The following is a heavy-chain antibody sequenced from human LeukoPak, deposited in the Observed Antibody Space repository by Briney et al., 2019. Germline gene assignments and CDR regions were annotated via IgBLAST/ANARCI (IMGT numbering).Heavy chain of an antibody. J-gene: IGHJ5*02. D-gene: IGHD2-15*01. CDR1: GGTFSSYT. Sequence: SVKVSCKASGGTFSSYTISWVRQAPGHGLEWMGRIIPILGIANYAQKFQGRVTITADKSTSTAYMELSSLRAEDTAVYYCARRYCSGGSCWGAMWFDPWGQGTLVTVSS. CDR3: ARRYCSGGSCWGAMWFDP. CDR2: IIPILGIA. V-gene: IGHV1-69*02.